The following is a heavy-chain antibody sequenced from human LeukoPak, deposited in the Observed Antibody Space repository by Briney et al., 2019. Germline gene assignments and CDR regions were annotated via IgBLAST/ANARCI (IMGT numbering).Heavy chain of an antibody. D-gene: IGHD2-2*01. CDR2: FDPEDGDT. CDR3: VLGGRIVVVPAAPFDY. J-gene: IGHJ4*02. V-gene: IGHV1-24*01. CDR1: GYPLTELS. Sequence: ASVKVSCKVSGYPLTELSIHWVRQAPGKGLEWMGGFDPEDGDTVYAQKFHGRVTMTEDTSTDTAYMELSSLRAEDTAVYYCVLGGRIVVVPAAPFDYWGQGTLVTVSS.